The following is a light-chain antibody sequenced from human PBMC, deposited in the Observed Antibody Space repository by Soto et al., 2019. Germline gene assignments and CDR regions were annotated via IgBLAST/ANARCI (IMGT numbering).Light chain of an antibody. CDR3: QHYDSYSEA. CDR1: QTISSW. J-gene: IGKJ1*01. CDR2: KAS. V-gene: IGKV1-5*03. Sequence: DIQMTQSPSTLSGSVGDRVTITCRARQTISSWLAWYQQKPGKAPKPLIYKASTLKSGVPSRFSGSGSGTEFTLTISSLQPDDFATYYCQHYDSYSEAFGQGTKVEL.